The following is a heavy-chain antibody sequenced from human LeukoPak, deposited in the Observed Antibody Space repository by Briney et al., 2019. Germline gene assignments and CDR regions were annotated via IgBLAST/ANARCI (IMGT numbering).Heavy chain of an antibody. J-gene: IGHJ3*02. V-gene: IGHV4-4*07. Sequence: PSETLSLTCTVSGGSISSYYWSWIRQPAGKGLEWIGRIYTSGSTNYNPSLKSRVTMSVDTSKNQFSLKLSSVTAADTAVYYCARGVILRFLEWSWNDAFDIWGQGTMVTVSS. CDR3: ARGVILRFLEWSWNDAFDI. CDR1: GGSISSYY. CDR2: IYTSGST. D-gene: IGHD3-3*01.